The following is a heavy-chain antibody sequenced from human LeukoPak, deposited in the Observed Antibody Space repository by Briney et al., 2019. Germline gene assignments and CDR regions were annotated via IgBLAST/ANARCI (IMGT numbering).Heavy chain of an antibody. D-gene: IGHD1-26*01. V-gene: IGHV4-34*01. Sequence: SETLSLTCAVYGGSFSGYYWSWIRQPPGKGLEWIGEINHSGGTNYNPSLKSRVTISVDTSKNQFSLKLSSVTAADTAVYYCARSIVGATIDYWGQGTLVTVSS. J-gene: IGHJ4*02. CDR2: INHSGGT. CDR1: GGSFSGYY. CDR3: ARSIVGATIDY.